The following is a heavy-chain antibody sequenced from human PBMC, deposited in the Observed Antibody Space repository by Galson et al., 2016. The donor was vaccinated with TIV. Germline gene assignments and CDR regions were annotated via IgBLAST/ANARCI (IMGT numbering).Heavy chain of an antibody. CDR3: ARGLGNSNYYTHRFDP. Sequence: SLRLSCAVSGFTFSTQSMNWFRQAPGRGLEWISYIRSSGAAIYYADSVKGRFTISRDNVKNSLYLQMNSLRAEDTAVYYCARGLGNSNYYTHRFDPWGHGTLVTVPS. J-gene: IGHJ5*02. CDR1: GFTFSTQS. V-gene: IGHV3-48*01. CDR2: IRSSGAAI. D-gene: IGHD4-11*01.